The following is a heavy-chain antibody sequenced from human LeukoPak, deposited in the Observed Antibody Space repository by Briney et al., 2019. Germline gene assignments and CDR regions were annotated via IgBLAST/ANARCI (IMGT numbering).Heavy chain of an antibody. CDR2: IYYSGST. V-gene: IGHV4-59*01. Sequence: SETLSLTCTVSGGSISSYYWSWIRQPPGKGLEWIAYIYYSGSTSYNPSLKSRVTISVDTSENQFSLKLSSMTAADTAVYYCARRHGYNSDYWGQGTLVTVSS. J-gene: IGHJ4*02. CDR3: ARRHGYNSDY. CDR1: GGSISSYY. D-gene: IGHD5-24*01.